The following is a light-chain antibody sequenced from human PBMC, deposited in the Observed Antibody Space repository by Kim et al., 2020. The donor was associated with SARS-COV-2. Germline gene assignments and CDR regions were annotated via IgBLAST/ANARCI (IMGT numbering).Light chain of an antibody. Sequence: PHVGDTVTTTCRGSESVSSWLAWYQKKPGRAPMHLIYKASSLESVVPSRYSGSGSGTQFTLTISRLQPDDSATYSCQQYNTYSWTFGQRTKVDIK. CDR3: QQYNTYSWT. CDR2: KAS. CDR1: ESVSSW. V-gene: IGKV1-5*03. J-gene: IGKJ1*01.